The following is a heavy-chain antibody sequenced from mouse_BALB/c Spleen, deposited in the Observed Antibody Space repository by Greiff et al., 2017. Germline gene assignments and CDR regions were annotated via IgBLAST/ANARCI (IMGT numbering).Heavy chain of an antibody. CDR1: GFSLTSYG. Sequence: QVQLQQSGPRLVQPSQSLSITCTVSGFSLTSYGVHWVRQSPGKGLEWLGVIWRGGSTDYNAAFMSRLSITKDNAKSPVFFKMNSLQADDTAIYYGAKKEGPYYGLYYYAMDYWGQGTSVTVSS. D-gene: IGHD2-10*01. CDR2: IWRGGST. J-gene: IGHJ4*01. CDR3: AKKEGPYYGLYYYAMDY. V-gene: IGHV2-5-1*01.